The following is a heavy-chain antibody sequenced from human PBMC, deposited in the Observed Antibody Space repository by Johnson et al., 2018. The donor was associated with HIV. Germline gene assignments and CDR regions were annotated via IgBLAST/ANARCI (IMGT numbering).Heavy chain of an antibody. CDR2: INWNGGST. J-gene: IGHJ3*02. CDR1: GFTFDDYG. D-gene: IGHD1-1*01. CDR3: ARDWNEAVRAFDI. Sequence: VQLVESGGGVVRPGGSLRLSCAASGFTFDDYGMSWVRQAPGKGLEWVSGINWNGGSTGYADSVKGQFTIPRDNAKNSLSLQMNTLRAEDTALYYCARDWNEAVRAFDIWGQGTMVTVSS. V-gene: IGHV3-20*04.